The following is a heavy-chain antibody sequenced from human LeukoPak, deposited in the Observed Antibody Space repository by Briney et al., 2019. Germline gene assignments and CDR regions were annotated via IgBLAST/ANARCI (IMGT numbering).Heavy chain of an antibody. D-gene: IGHD4-17*01. J-gene: IGHJ6*02. V-gene: IGHV3-48*03. CDR3: ARRATVTYHGMDV. CDR1: GFTFSSYE. Sequence: GGSLRLSCAASGFTFSSYEMNWVRRAPGKGLGWLSYINYNGESIYYADSVKGRFTVSRDNARGSLSLQMNSLRGEDTAVYYCARRATVTYHGMDVWGQGTTVTVSS. CDR2: INYNGESI.